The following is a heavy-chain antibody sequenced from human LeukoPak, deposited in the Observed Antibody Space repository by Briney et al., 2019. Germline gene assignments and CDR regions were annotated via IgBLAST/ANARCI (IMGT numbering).Heavy chain of an antibody. Sequence: NSSGTLSLTCTVSGGSISSYYWSWIRQPPGKGLEWIGYIYYSGSTNYNPSLKSRVTISVDTSKNQFSLKLSSVTAADTAVYYCARVEMATITAFDYWGQGTLVTVSS. V-gene: IGHV4-59*01. D-gene: IGHD5-24*01. CDR1: GGSISSYY. J-gene: IGHJ4*02. CDR3: ARVEMATITAFDY. CDR2: IYYSGST.